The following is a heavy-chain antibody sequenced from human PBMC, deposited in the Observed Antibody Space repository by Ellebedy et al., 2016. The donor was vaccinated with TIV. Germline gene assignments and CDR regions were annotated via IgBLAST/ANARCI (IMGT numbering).Heavy chain of an antibody. J-gene: IGHJ6*02. V-gene: IGHV3-23*01. CDR3: AKGVYSSGWYRAKGGMDV. CDR2: ISGSGGST. CDR1: GFTFSSYA. Sequence: GGSLRLSCAASGFTFSSYAMSWVRQAPGKGLEWVSAISGSGGSTYYADSGKGRFTISRDNSKNTLYLQMNSLRAEDTAVYYCAKGVYSSGWYRAKGGMDVWGQGTTVTVSS. D-gene: IGHD6-19*01.